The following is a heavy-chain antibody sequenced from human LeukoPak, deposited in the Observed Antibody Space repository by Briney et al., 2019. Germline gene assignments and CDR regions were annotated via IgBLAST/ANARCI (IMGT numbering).Heavy chain of an antibody. CDR3: ARATADVDTAIPSWWFDP. CDR1: GYTFTSYG. J-gene: IGHJ5*02. D-gene: IGHD5-18*01. V-gene: IGHV1-18*01. CDR2: ISAYNGNT. Sequence: ASVEVSCKPSGYTFTSYGISWVRQAPGQGLEWMEWISAYNGNTNYAQKLQGRVTMATDTSTSTAYMELRSLRSDDTAVYYCARATADVDTAIPSWWFDPWGQGTLVTVSS.